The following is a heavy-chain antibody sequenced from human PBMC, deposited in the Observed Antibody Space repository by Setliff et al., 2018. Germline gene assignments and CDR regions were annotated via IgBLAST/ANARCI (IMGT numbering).Heavy chain of an antibody. CDR1: GGSISSSSYY. D-gene: IGHD4-17*01. V-gene: IGHV4-39*07. Sequence: SETLSLTCTVSGGSISSSSYYWGWIRQPPGKGLEWTGSIYYSGSPYSNPSLKSRVTISVDTSKNQFSLKLSSVTAADTAVYYCARDRVTTLENYYYYYGMDVWGQGTTVTVSS. CDR2: IYYSGSP. CDR3: ARDRVTTLENYYYYYGMDV. J-gene: IGHJ6*02.